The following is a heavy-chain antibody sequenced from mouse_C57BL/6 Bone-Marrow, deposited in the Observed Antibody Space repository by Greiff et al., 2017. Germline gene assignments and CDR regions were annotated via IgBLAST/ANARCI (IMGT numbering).Heavy chain of an antibody. J-gene: IGHJ2*01. Sequence: QVQLQQPGAELVKPGASVKMSCKASGYTFTSYWITWVKQRPGQGLEWIGDISPGSGSTNYNEKFKSKATLTVDTSSSTAYMQLSSLTYEDSAVYYCGHDGYYAGYWGQGTTLTVSS. V-gene: IGHV1-55*01. D-gene: IGHD2-3*01. CDR2: ISPGSGST. CDR1: GYTFTSYW. CDR3: GHDGYYAGY.